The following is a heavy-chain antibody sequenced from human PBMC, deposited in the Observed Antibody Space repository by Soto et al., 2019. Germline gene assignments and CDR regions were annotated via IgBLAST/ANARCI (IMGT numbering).Heavy chain of an antibody. V-gene: IGHV1-69*02. J-gene: IGHJ6*02. Sequence: QVQLVQSGAEVKKPGSSVKVSCKASGGTFSSYTISWVRQAPGQGLEWMGRIIPILGIANYAQKFQGRVTIXXDXSXXTAHRELSSLRSEDTSVYYCARREGLVGAYYGMDVWGQGTTVTVSS. D-gene: IGHD1-26*01. CDR1: GGTFSSYT. CDR3: ARREGLVGAYYGMDV. CDR2: IIPILGIA.